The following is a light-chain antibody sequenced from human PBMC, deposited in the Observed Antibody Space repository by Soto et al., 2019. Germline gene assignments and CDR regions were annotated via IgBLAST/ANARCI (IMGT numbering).Light chain of an antibody. CDR3: QPRSIWPIT. Sequence: EIVLTQSPATLSLSPGERATLSCRASQSVSSYLAWYQQKPGQAPRLLIYDASNRATGIPARFSGSGSGTDFPLTISRLEPADFPVYFCQPRSIWPITFGQGTRLEIK. V-gene: IGKV3-11*01. CDR2: DAS. J-gene: IGKJ5*01. CDR1: QSVSSY.